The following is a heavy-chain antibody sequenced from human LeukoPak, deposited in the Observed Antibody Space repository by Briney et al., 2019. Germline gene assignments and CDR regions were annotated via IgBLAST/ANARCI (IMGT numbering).Heavy chain of an antibody. CDR2: ISWNSGSI. D-gene: IGHD3-10*01. V-gene: IGHV3-9*01. Sequence: GGSLRLSCAASGFTFDDYAMHWVRQAPGKGLEWVSGISWNSGSIGYADSVKGRFTISRDNAKNSLYLQMNSLRAEDTALYYCAKDGWLGELFPDNWFDPWGQGTLVTVSS. J-gene: IGHJ5*02. CDR3: AKDGWLGELFPDNWFDP. CDR1: GFTFDDYA.